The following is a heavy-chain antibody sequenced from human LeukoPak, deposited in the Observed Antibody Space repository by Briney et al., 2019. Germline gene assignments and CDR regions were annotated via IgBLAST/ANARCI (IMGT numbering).Heavy chain of an antibody. CDR3: ARDSYCSSTSCYRAFDI. Sequence: ASVKVSCKASGYTFTSYGISCVRQAPGQGLEWMGWISAYNGNTNYAQKLQGRVTMTTDTSTSTAYMELRSLRSDDTAVYYCARDSYCSSTSCYRAFDIWGQGTMVTVSS. CDR2: ISAYNGNT. CDR1: GYTFTSYG. D-gene: IGHD2-2*01. V-gene: IGHV1-18*01. J-gene: IGHJ3*02.